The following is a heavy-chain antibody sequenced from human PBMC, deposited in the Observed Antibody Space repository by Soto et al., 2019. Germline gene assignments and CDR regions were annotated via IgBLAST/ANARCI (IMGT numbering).Heavy chain of an antibody. CDR2: IIPLFGTA. D-gene: IGHD6-19*01. V-gene: IGHV1-69*01. J-gene: IGHJ4*02. Sequence: QVQLEQSGGEVKQPGSSVRVSCKTSGGTFSTYAINWVRQAPGQGLEWMGAIIPLFGTADYSQKFQGRVTITAEEYTSTAYMELSSRRFDDTAVYFCARPKGTYSSGYYYFDFWGQGTLVTVSS. CDR3: ARPKGTYSSGYYYFDF. CDR1: GGTFSTYA.